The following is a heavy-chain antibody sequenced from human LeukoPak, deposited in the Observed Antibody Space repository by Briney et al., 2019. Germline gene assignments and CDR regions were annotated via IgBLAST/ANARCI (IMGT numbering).Heavy chain of an antibody. D-gene: IGHD3-22*01. V-gene: IGHV1-2*06. CDR1: GYTFTGYY. J-gene: IGHJ4*02. CDR3: AGWGYDSRGYYLVN. Sequence: GASVKVSCKASGYTFTGYYIHWVRQAPGQGLDWMGRINPNSGETNYAQKFQGRVTMTRDTSITTAYMELSRLRSDDRAVYYCAGWGYDSRGYYLVNWGQGTLVTVST. CDR2: INPNSGET.